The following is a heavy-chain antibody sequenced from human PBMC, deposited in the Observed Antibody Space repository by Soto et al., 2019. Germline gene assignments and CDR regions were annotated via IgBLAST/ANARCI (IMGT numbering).Heavy chain of an antibody. CDR1: GYTFNTYG. Sequence: ASVKASCNASGYTFNTYGLSWVRQSPGQGLEWMGWISTYNGHADYAQKFQVRVTMTTDTSTNTVSMELRGLRSHDTAVYYCARGRTWGARDFDYWGQGTLVTVSS. CDR2: ISTYNGHA. J-gene: IGHJ4*02. D-gene: IGHD3-16*01. V-gene: IGHV1-18*01. CDR3: ARGRTWGARDFDY.